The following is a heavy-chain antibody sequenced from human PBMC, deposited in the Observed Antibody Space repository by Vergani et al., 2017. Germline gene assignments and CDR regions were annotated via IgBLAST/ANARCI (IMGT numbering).Heavy chain of an antibody. CDR1: GYTFTGYY. D-gene: IGHD3-10*01. CDR3: ARMGLWFGELGPFDY. Sequence: QVQLVQSGAEVKKPGASVKVSCKASGYTFTGYYMHWVRQAPGQGLEWMGWINPNSGGTNYAQKFQGRVTMTRDTSISTAYMELSSLRSEDTAVYYCARMGLWFGELGPFDYWGQGTLVTVSS. J-gene: IGHJ4*02. V-gene: IGHV1-2*02. CDR2: INPNSGGT.